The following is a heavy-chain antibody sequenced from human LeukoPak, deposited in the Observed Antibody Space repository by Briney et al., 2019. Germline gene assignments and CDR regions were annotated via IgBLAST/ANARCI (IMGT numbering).Heavy chain of an antibody. V-gene: IGHV4-59*01. CDR3: AIGVAAPTVDN. J-gene: IGHJ4*02. CDR2: MYYSGSP. D-gene: IGHD2-15*01. CDR1: GGSISGYY. Sequence: SETLSLTCTVFGGSISGYYWSWIRQPPGKGPEWIGYMYYSGSPNYNPSLKSRVTISVDTSKNQFSLRLSSVTAADTAVYFCAIGVAAPTVDNWGQGSLVTVSS.